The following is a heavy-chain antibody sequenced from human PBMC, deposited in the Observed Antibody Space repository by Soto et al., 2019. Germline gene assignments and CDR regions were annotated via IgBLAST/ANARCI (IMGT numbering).Heavy chain of an antibody. J-gene: IGHJ5*02. CDR1: GGSFSGYY. CDR2: INHSGST. CDR3: ARGRGDNFWSGYYHWFDP. D-gene: IGHD3-3*01. V-gene: IGHV4-34*01. Sequence: SETLSLTCAVYGGSFSGYYWSWIRQPPGKGLEWIGEINHSGSTNYNPSLKSRVTISVDTSKNQFSLKLSSVTAADTAVYYCARGRGDNFWSGYYHWFDPWGQGTLVTVS.